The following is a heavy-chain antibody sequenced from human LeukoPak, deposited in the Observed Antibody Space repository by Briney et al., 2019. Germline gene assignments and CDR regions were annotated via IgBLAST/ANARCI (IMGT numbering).Heavy chain of an antibody. D-gene: IGHD5-12*01. Sequence: ASVKVSCKASGYTFTSYGISWVRQAPGQGLEWMGWISAYNGNTNYAQKLQGRVTMTTDTSTSTAYMELRSLRSDDTAVYYCARGDYSGYDFGAHYYYYGMDVWGQGTTVTVSS. J-gene: IGHJ6*02. CDR2: ISAYNGNT. CDR3: ARGDYSGYDFGAHYYYYGMDV. CDR1: GYTFTSYG. V-gene: IGHV1-18*01.